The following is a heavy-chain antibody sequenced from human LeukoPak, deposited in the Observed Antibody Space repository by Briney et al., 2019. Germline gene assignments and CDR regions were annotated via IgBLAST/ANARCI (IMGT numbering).Heavy chain of an antibody. V-gene: IGHV4-34*01. CDR2: IKYSGST. J-gene: IGHJ4*02. Sequence: SETLSLTCAVYGGSFSGYYWSWIRQPPGKGLEWIGEIKYSGSTNYNPSLKSRVTISVDTSKNQFSLKLSSVTDADTAVYYCARVIAAAGRKPRFDYWGQGTLVTVSS. CDR3: ARVIAAAGRKPRFDY. CDR1: GGSFSGYY. D-gene: IGHD6-13*01.